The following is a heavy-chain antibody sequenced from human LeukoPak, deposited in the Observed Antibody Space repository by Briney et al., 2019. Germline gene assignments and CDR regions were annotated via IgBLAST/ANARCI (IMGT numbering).Heavy chain of an antibody. Sequence: GGSLRLSCTASGFNLNNYAIMWLRQAARKGLAWVSGIGRGHHTYYEDYVSGRFTIFRDSSGSTVYLKMNKLRPEDTRLYFCAKGSGYGNCSYPDGWGEGASVTVAS. V-gene: IGHV3-23*01. J-gene: IGHJ6*04. CDR3: AKGSGYGNCSYPDG. CDR1: GFNLNNYA. D-gene: IGHD5-12*01. CDR2: IGRGHHT.